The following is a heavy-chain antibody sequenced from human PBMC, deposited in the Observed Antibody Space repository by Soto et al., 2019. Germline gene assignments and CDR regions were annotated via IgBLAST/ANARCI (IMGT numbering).Heavy chain of an antibody. J-gene: IGHJ4*02. D-gene: IGHD1-26*01. V-gene: IGHV1-8*01. CDR2: MEPSSGRT. Sequence: GASVKVSCKASGYSFTGLDINWVRQTTGQGLEWMGWMEPSSGRTGYAQKFQGRVTMTRDTSINTAYVELSSLTSDDTAFYYCARGVTAGVDYWGQGTLVTVSS. CDR3: ARGVTAGVDY. CDR1: GYSFTGLD.